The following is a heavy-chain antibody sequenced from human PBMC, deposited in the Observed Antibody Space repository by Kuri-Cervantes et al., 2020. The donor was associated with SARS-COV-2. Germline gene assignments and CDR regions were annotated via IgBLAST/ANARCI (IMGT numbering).Heavy chain of an antibody. J-gene: IGHJ6*02. CDR1: EFTFSSYS. Sequence: ASLRLSCAASEFTFSSYSMNWVRQAPEKRLEWVSSISSSSSYIYYADSVKGRFTISRDNAKNSLYVQMNSLGAEDTAVYYCARVGGYCSGGSCYYYGMDVWGQGTTVTGSS. D-gene: IGHD2-15*01. CDR3: ARVGGYCSGGSCYYYGMDV. V-gene: IGHV3-21*01. CDR2: ISSSSSYI.